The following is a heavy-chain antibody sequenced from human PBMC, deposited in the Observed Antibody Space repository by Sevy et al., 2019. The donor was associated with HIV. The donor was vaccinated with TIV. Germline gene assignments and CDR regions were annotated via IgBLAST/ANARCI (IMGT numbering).Heavy chain of an antibody. J-gene: IGHJ3*01. CDR3: ARGVGGPGVRITFGGVKYGFDF. Sequence: SETLSLTCTVSGGSITTADYYWSWIRQTPGKGLEWIGYIHHTGNTYYNPSLKSRVSSISVDTSKNQFSLKLSSMTAADTAVYYCARGVGGPGVRITFGGVKYGFDFWGQGRMVIVSS. CDR2: IHHTGNT. CDR1: GGSITTADYY. D-gene: IGHD3-16*01. V-gene: IGHV4-30-4*01.